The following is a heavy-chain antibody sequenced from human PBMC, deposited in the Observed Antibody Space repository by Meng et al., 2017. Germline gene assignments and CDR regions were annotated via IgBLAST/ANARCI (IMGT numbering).Heavy chain of an antibody. CDR3: ARGGYSYGLWFDP. CDR2: IIPIFGTA. D-gene: IGHD5-18*01. V-gene: IGHV1-69*01. CDR1: GGTFSSYA. Sequence: VQLLQSGAEVKKPVSSVKVSCKASGGTFSSYAISWVRKAPGQGLEWMGGIIPIFGTANYAQKFQGRVTITADESTSTAYMELSSLRSEDTAVYYCARGGYSYGLWFDPWGQGTLVTVSS. J-gene: IGHJ5*02.